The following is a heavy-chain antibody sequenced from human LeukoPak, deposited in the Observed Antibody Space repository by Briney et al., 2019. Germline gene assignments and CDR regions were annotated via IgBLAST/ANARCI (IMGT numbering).Heavy chain of an antibody. CDR2: ISYDGSNK. V-gene: IGHV3-30*18. CDR3: AKGNSGWYLGGP. J-gene: IGHJ5*02. Sequence: GGSLRLSCAGSGFTFSDYWMTWVRQAPGKGLEWVAVISYDGSNKYYADSVKGRFTISRDNSKNTLYLQMNSLRAEDTAVYYCAKGNSGWYLGGPWGQGTLVTVSS. D-gene: IGHD6-19*01. CDR1: GFTFSDYW.